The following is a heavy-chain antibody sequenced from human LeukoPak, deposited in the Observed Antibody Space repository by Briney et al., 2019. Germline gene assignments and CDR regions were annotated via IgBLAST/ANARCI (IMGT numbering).Heavy chain of an antibody. CDR2: IKQDGSEK. CDR1: GFTFSCYW. V-gene: IGHV3-7*01. J-gene: IGHJ3*02. Sequence: GGSLRLSCAASGFTFSCYWMSWVRQAPGKGLEWVANIKQDGSEKYYVDSVKGRFTISRDNAKNSLYLQMNSLRAEDTAVYYCARDLLRFLEWLPDDAFDIWGQGTMVTVSS. D-gene: IGHD3-3*01. CDR3: ARDLLRFLEWLPDDAFDI.